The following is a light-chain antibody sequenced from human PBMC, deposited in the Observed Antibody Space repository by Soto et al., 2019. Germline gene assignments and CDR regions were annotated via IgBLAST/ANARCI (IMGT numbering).Light chain of an antibody. J-gene: IGLJ1*01. V-gene: IGLV2-14*01. CDR2: DVS. CDR1: SSDVGRYNY. Sequence: QSVLTQPASVSGSPGQSITISCTGTSSDVGRYNYVSWYQQHPGKAPKLMIYDVSNRPSGVSNRFSGSKSGNTASLTISGLQAEDEADYYCSSYTSSSTPYVVGTGTKVTV. CDR3: SSYTSSSTPYV.